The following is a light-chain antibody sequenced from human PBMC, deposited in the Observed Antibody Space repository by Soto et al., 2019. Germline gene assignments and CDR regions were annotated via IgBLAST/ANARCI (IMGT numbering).Light chain of an antibody. V-gene: IGKV3-20*01. CDR2: GVS. CDR1: QSVGSTY. Sequence: EIVLTQSPGTLSLSPGERATLSCRASQSVGSTYLAWYQQKPGQAPKLLIYGVSSRATGIPDSFSGSGSGTDFTLTISILEPEDFAVYYCQQYGTSPLSFGPGTKVDI. J-gene: IGKJ3*01. CDR3: QQYGTSPLS.